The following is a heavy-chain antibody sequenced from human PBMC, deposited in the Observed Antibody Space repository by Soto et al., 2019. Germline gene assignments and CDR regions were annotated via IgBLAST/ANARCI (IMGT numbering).Heavy chain of an antibody. CDR1: GSTFSGSA. CDR2: IRSKASSYAT. Sequence: GGSLRLSCAASGSTFSGSAMHWVRQASGKGLEWVGRIRSKASSYATAYAASVKGRFTISRDDSKNTAYLQMNSLKTEDTAVYYCTRLSIAAAKGYYYYYGMDVWGQGTTVTVSS. V-gene: IGHV3-73*01. J-gene: IGHJ6*02. CDR3: TRLSIAAAKGYYYYYGMDV. D-gene: IGHD6-6*01.